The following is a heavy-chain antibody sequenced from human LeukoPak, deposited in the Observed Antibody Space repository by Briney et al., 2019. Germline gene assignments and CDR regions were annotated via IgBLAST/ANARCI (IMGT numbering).Heavy chain of an antibody. J-gene: IGHJ2*01. Sequence: GGSLRLSCAASGFTFSSYAMSWVRQAPGKGLEWVSAISGSGGSTYYADSVKGRFTISRDNSKNTLYLQMNSLRAEDTAVYYCAKGVRSYGYDKSFRRTVNWYFDLWGRGTLVTVSS. CDR3: AKGVRSYGYDKSFRRTVNWYFDL. CDR1: GFTFSSYA. CDR2: ISGSGGST. V-gene: IGHV3-23*01. D-gene: IGHD5-18*01.